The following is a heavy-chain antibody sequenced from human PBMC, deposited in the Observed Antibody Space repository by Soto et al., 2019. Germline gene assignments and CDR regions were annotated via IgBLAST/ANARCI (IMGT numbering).Heavy chain of an antibody. V-gene: IGHV1-18*04. D-gene: IGHD2-2*02. J-gene: IGHJ6*02. CDR1: GYTFTSYG. Sequence: QVQLVQSGAEVKKPGASVKVSCKASGYTFTSYGISWVRQAPGQGLEWVGWISAYNGNTNYAQKLQGRVTMTTDTSTSTAYMELRSLRSDDTAVYYCAKCGYQLLYHYYYYGMDVWGQGTTVTVSS. CDR2: ISAYNGNT. CDR3: AKCGYQLLYHYYYYGMDV.